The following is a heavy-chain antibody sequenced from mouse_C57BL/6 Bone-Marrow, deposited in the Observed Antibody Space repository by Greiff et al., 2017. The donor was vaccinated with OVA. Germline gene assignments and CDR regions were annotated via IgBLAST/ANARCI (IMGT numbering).Heavy chain of an antibody. Sequence: VQLQQPGAELVRPGTSVKLSCKASGYTFISYWMHWVKQRPGQGLEWIGVIDPSDSYTNYNQKFKGKSTLTVDTSSSTAYMQLSSLTAEDSAVYYCARCFWFAYWGQGTLVTVSA. V-gene: IGHV1-59*01. CDR3: ARCFWFAY. CDR2: IDPSDSYT. CDR1: GYTFISYW. J-gene: IGHJ3*01.